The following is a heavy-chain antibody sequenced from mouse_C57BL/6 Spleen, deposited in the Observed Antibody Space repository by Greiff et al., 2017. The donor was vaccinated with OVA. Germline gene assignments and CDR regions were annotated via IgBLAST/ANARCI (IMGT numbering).Heavy chain of an antibody. CDR3: ARKGNWDSFAY. V-gene: IGHV1-69*01. J-gene: IGHJ3*01. CDR1: GYTFTSYW. D-gene: IGHD4-1*01. CDR2: IDPSDSYT. Sequence: QVQLQQSGAELVMPGASVKLSCKASGYTFTSYWMHWVKQRPGQGLEWIGEIDPSDSYTNYNQKFKGKSTLTVDKSSSTAYMQLSSLTSEDSAVYYCARKGNWDSFAYWGQGTLVTVSA.